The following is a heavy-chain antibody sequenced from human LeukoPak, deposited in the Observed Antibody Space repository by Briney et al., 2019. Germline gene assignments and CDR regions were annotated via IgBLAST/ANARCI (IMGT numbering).Heavy chain of an antibody. CDR2: VYYSGST. Sequence: SETLSLTCSVPGGSISSYYWSWLRQPPGKGLEWIGYVYYSGSTNSNPSLQSRVTISVDTSKNQFSLQLSSVTASDTAVYYCARYMSGPGPFDYWGQGTLVTVSS. CDR1: GGSISSYY. V-gene: IGHV4-59*08. D-gene: IGHD6-19*01. J-gene: IGHJ4*02. CDR3: ARYMSGPGPFDY.